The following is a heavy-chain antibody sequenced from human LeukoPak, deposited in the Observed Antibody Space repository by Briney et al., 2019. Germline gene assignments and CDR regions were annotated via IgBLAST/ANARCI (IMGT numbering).Heavy chain of an antibody. D-gene: IGHD3-10*01. Sequence: PGGSLRLSCAASGFTFSSYAMSWVRQAPGKGLEWVSAISGSDGSTYYADSVKGRFTISRDNSKNTLYLQMDSLRAEDTAVYYCAKYYGAGTEFDYWGQGTLVTVSS. J-gene: IGHJ4*02. CDR2: ISGSDGST. CDR1: GFTFSSYA. V-gene: IGHV3-23*01. CDR3: AKYYGAGTEFDY.